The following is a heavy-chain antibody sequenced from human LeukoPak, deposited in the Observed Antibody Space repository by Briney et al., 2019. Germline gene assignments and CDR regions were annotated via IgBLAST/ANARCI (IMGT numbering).Heavy chain of an antibody. Sequence: GGSLRLSCAASGFTFSSYAMSWVRQAPARGLEWVASLRGNGETFYADSVKGRCTLSRDVSRNTVYLQLNNLSVEDTAVYYCAKASRVSSDDAVWWGQGTLVTVSS. D-gene: IGHD3-3*01. J-gene: IGHJ4*02. CDR3: AKASRVSSDDAVW. V-gene: IGHV3-23*01. CDR2: LRGNGET. CDR1: GFTFSSYA.